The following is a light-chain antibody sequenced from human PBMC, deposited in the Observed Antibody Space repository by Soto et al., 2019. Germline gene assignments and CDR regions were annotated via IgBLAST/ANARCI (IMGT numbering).Light chain of an antibody. Sequence: QSALTQPASVSGSPGQTITISCTGTSSDVGGYAYVSWYQHHPGKAPKLMIYEVTNRPSGVSNRFSGSKSGNTASLTISGLQAEDEADYYCSSYTSSSSPYVFGTGTQLTVL. CDR2: EVT. CDR3: SSYTSSSSPYV. V-gene: IGLV2-14*01. J-gene: IGLJ1*01. CDR1: SSDVGGYAY.